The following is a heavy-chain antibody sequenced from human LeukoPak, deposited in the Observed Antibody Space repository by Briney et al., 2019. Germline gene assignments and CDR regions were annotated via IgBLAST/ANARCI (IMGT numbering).Heavy chain of an antibody. J-gene: IGHJ4*02. V-gene: IGHV3-64D*06. CDR3: VKDLWVREAPGLFDY. CDR1: GFTFSTYA. CDR2: ISSNGGST. Sequence: GGSLRLSCSASGFTFSTYAMHWVRQAPGKGLECVSAISSNGGSTYYADSVKGRFTISRDNSKNTLYLQMSSLRAEDTAVYYCVKDLWVREAPGLFDYWGQGTLVTVS. D-gene: IGHD3-10*01.